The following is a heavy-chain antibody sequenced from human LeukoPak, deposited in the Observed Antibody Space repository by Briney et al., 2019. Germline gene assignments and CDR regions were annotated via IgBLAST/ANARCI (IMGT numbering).Heavy chain of an antibody. J-gene: IGHJ4*02. CDR2: ISSNGGST. Sequence: PGGSLRLSCSASGFTFSSYAMHWARQAPGKGLEYVSAISSNGGSTYYADSVKGRFTISRDNSKNTLYLQMNSLRDGDTAVYYCARDASKGEWPPLYWGQGTLVTVSS. CDR1: GFTFSSYA. V-gene: IGHV3-64*04. D-gene: IGHD3-16*01. CDR3: ARDASKGEWPPLY.